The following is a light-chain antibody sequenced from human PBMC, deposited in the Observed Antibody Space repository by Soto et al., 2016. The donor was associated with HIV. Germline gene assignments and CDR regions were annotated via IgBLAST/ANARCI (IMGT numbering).Light chain of an antibody. CDR2: DDS. CDR3: QVWDSSSDHRV. V-gene: IGLV3-21*03. J-gene: IGLJ3*02. Sequence: SYVLTQPPSVSVAPGKTARITCGGNNIGSKTVHWYQQRPGQAPLLVVYDDSGRPSGIPARFSGSNSGNTATLTISRVEAGDEADYYCQVWDSSSDHRVFGGGTKLTVL. CDR1: NIGSKT.